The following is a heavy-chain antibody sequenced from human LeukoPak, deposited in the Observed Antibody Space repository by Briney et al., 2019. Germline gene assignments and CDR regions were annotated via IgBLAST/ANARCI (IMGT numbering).Heavy chain of an antibody. V-gene: IGHV3-11*04. J-gene: IGHJ4*02. CDR2: ITNSGTTI. CDR3: ANHLACGSTSCPPFDY. CDR1: GFTFTDYY. Sequence: GGSLRLSCAASGFTFTDYYMSWIRQAPGKGLEWVSYITNSGTTIYYADSVKGRFTISRDNAKNSLYLQMNSLRAEDTAVYYCANHLACGSTSCPPFDYWGQGTLVTVSS. D-gene: IGHD2-2*01.